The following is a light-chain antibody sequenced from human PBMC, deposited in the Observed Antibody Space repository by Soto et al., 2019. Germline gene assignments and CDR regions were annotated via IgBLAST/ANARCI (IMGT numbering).Light chain of an antibody. CDR2: DAS. Sequence: EIVLTQSPGTLSLSPGERATLSCGVSQSVGRNFLAWYQQKSGLAPRLLIYDASRRATGIPDRFTGSGSGTDFTLTISRLEPEDFAVYYCQQYASAPLTFGGGTKVEIK. V-gene: IGKV3D-20*01. CDR1: QSVGRNF. CDR3: QQYASAPLT. J-gene: IGKJ4*01.